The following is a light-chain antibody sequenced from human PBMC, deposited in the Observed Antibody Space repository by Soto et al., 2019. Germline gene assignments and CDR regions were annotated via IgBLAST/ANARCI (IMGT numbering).Light chain of an antibody. CDR1: SSNIGAGYD. CDR2: GNS. J-gene: IGLJ1*01. CDR3: QSYDSSLSEV. Sequence: QSVLTQPPSVSGAPGQRVTISCTGSSSNIGAGYDVHWYQQLPGTAPKLLIYGNSNRPSGVPDLFSVSKSGTSASLAITGLQAEDEADYYCQSYDSSLSEVFGTGTKLIVL. V-gene: IGLV1-40*01.